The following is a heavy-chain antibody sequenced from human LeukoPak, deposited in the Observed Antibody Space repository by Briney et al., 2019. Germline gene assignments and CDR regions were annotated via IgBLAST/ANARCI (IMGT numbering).Heavy chain of an antibody. CDR2: ISYDGSNK. CDR1: GFTFSSYA. D-gene: IGHD2-2*01. J-gene: IGHJ4*02. V-gene: IGHV3-30-3*01. Sequence: GGSLRLSCAASGFTFSSYAMHWVRQAPGKGLEWVAVISYDGSNKYYADSVKGRFTISRDNSKNTLYLQMNSLRAEDTAVYYCARVESTRAIDYWGQGTLVTVSS. CDR3: ARVESTRAIDY.